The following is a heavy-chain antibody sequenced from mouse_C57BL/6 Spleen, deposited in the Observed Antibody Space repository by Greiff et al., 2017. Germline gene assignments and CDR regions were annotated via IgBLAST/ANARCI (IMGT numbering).Heavy chain of an antibody. J-gene: IGHJ4*01. V-gene: IGHV5-12*01. CDR2: ISNGGGST. Sequence: EVQRVESGGGLVQPGGSLKLSCAASGFTFSDYYMYWVRQTPEKRLEWVAYISNGGGSTYYPDTVKGRFTISRDNAKNTLYLQMSRLKSEDTAMYYCARQLRPHYYAMDYWGQGTSVTVSS. D-gene: IGHD3-2*02. CDR3: ARQLRPHYYAMDY. CDR1: GFTFSDYY.